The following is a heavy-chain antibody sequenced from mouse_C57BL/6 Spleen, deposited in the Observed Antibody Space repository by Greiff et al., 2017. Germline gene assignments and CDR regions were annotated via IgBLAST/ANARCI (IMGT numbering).Heavy chain of an antibody. Sequence: VQLQQSGAELVKPGASVKMSCKASGYTFTSYWINWVKQRPGQGLEWIGDIYPGSGNTNYNEKFKSKATLTVDTSSSTAYMQLSSLTSEDSAVYYCARKDSNWGYWGQGTILTVSS. J-gene: IGHJ2*01. V-gene: IGHV1-55*01. CDR1: GYTFTSYW. CDR2: IYPGSGNT. CDR3: ARKDSNWGY. D-gene: IGHD2-5*01.